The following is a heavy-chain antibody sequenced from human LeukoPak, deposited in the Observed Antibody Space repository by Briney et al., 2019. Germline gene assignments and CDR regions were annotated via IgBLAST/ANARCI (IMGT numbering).Heavy chain of an antibody. CDR2: IYYSGST. D-gene: IGHD4-23*01. CDR1: GGSISSYY. CDR3: ARRGNSDWYFDL. J-gene: IGHJ2*01. Sequence: SETLSLTCTVSGGSISSYYWSWIRQPPGKGLEWIGYIYYSGSTSYNPSLKSRVAISVDTSKIQFSLKLSSVTAADTAVYYCARRGNSDWYFDLWGRGTLVTVSS. V-gene: IGHV4-59*08.